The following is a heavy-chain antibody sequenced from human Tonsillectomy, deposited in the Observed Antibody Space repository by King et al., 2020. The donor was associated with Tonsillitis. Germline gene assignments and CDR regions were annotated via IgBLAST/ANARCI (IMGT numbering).Heavy chain of an antibody. V-gene: IGHV1-2*02. CDR1: GYPFSVYY. J-gene: IGHJ6*04. Sequence: VQLVESGAEVKKPGASVKVSCTPSGYPFSVYYVHWVRQAPGQGLEWMGWINPKSGDTIYAQKFQDRVTMTRDTTIRTDYMELSRLRYDDPAVYYCARALYLLLPPGMDVWGKGTTVTVSS. D-gene: IGHD2-2*01. CDR3: ARALYLLLPPGMDV. CDR2: INPKSGDT.